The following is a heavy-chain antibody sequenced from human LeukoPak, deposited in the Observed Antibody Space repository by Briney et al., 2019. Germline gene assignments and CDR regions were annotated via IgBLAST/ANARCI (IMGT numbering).Heavy chain of an antibody. D-gene: IGHD2-15*01. CDR2: ISSSSSYI. Sequence: PGGSLRLSCAASGFTFNNNDMNWVRQAPGKGLEWVSSISSSSSYIYYADSVKGRFTISRDNAKNSLYLQMNSLRAEDTAVYYCARIVVVVAATPRGGFDIWGQGTMVTVSS. J-gene: IGHJ3*02. V-gene: IGHV3-21*01. CDR1: GFTFNNND. CDR3: ARIVVVVAATPRGGFDI.